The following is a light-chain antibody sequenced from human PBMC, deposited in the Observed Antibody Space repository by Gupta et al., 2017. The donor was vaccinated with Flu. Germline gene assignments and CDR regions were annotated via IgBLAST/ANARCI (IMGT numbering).Light chain of an antibody. V-gene: IGLV3-21*02. CDR1: YIGSKS. J-gene: IGLJ3*02. Sequence: YVVTQPSTVSVAPGETARIACGGSYIGSKSVHWYQKRPGQAPVLVVPAENVRASGTPERFSGSNSGDMATLTISGVAAGDEADYFCQVWDSGSDHPGVFGGGTRLTVL. CDR2: AEN. CDR3: QVWDSGSDHPGV.